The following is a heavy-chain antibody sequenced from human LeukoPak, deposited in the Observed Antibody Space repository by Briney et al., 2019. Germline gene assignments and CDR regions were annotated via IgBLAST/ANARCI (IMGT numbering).Heavy chain of an antibody. CDR1: GYSFTSYW. V-gene: IGHV5-51*01. CDR2: IYPGDSDT. J-gene: IGHJ4*02. D-gene: IGHD6-13*01. Sequence: GESLKISCKGSGYSFTSYWIGWVRQMPGKGLEWMGIIYPGDSDTRYSPSFQGQVTISADKSISTAYLQWSSLKASDTAMYYCARGLVGYSRPFYFDYWGQGTLVTVSS. CDR3: ARGLVGYSRPFYFDY.